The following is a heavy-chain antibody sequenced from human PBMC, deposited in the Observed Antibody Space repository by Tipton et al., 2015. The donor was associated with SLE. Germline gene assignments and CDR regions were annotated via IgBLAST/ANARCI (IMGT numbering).Heavy chain of an antibody. D-gene: IGHD1-14*01. J-gene: IGHJ4*02. Sequence: QSGAEVKTPGASVKVSCKASGYTFTNYYMHWVRQAPGQGLEWMGIINSYDVTTYAQNFQGRVTMTRDTSTGTVYMELSSLRSEDTAVYYCARARPPQGWGQGTLVTVSS. CDR3: ARARPPQG. V-gene: IGHV1-46*01. CDR1: GYTFTNYY. CDR2: INSYDVT.